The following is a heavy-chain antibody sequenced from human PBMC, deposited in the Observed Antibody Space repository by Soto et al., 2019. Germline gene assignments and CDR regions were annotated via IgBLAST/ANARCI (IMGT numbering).Heavy chain of an antibody. CDR3: ARGINRSGAY. V-gene: IGHV3-11*01. Sequence: GGSLRLSCAVSGFNFSDDYMVWFRQAPGKGLEWVSSISRSGANIHYADSVKGRFTISRDNARNSLYLQMNSLRAEDTARYFCARGINRSGAYWGQGTQVTVS. CDR1: GFNFSDDY. CDR2: ISRSGANI. J-gene: IGHJ4*02. D-gene: IGHD3-10*01.